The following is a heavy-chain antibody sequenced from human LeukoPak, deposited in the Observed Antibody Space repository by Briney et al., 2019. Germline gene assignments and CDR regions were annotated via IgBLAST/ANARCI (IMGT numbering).Heavy chain of an antibody. CDR1: GAPISSYY. J-gene: IGHJ4*02. CDR2: KYYSGSS. D-gene: IGHD2-21*02. CDR3: ARGPPYIVVVTAIGFFDY. Sequence: PSETLSLTCTVSGAPISSYYWTWIRQPPGRGLEWLGSKYYSGSSNYNPSLKSRVTISVDTPKNQFSLKVSSVTAADTAVYYCARGPPYIVVVTAIGFFDYWGQGTLVTVSS. V-gene: IGHV4-59*12.